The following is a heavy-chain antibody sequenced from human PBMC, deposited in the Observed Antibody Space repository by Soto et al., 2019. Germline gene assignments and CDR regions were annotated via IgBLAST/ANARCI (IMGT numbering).Heavy chain of an antibody. Sequence: GGSLRLSCADSGFAFSSYSMNWVRQAPGKGLEWVSSISSSSSYIYYADSVKGRFTISRDNAKNSQYLQMNRLRAEDTAVYYCARLYGSGSLNDYWGQGTLVTVSS. V-gene: IGHV3-21*01. CDR1: GFAFSSYS. CDR3: ARLYGSGSLNDY. D-gene: IGHD3-10*01. J-gene: IGHJ4*02. CDR2: ISSSSSYI.